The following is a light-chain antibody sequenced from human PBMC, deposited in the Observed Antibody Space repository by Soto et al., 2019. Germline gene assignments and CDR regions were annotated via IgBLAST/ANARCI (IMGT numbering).Light chain of an antibody. CDR2: WAS. CDR1: QSVLYSSNNMNY. CDR3: QQYYSIPLT. V-gene: IGKV4-1*01. Sequence: DFVMTQSPDSLAVSLGETATINCKSSQSVLYSSNNMNYLSWYQQKPGQPPKLLIYWASTRKSGVPDRSSGSGSGTDFTLTISSLQAEDVAVYYCQQYYSIPLTYGGGTKVEIK. J-gene: IGKJ4*01.